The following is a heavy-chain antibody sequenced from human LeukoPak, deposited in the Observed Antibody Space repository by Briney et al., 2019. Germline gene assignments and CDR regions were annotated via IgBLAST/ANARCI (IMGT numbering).Heavy chain of an antibody. CDR1: GFTVDDYG. CDR2: INWNGGST. Sequence: GGSLRLSCAASGFTVDDYGMSWVRQAPGKGLEWVSGINWNGGSTGYADSVKGRFTISRDNAKNSLYLQMNSLRAEDTALYHCARGSLTAMGGFDYWGQGTLVTVSS. V-gene: IGHV3-20*01. CDR3: ARGSLTAMGGFDY. J-gene: IGHJ4*02. D-gene: IGHD5-18*01.